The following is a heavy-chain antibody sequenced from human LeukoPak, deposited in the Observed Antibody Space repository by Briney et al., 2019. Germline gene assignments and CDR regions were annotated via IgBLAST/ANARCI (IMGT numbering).Heavy chain of an antibody. CDR1: GRSISSGSYY. CDR3: ARGPYYDFWSGYYLGYYYYYMDV. Sequence: PSQTLSLTCTVSGRSISSGSYYWSWIRQPAGKGLEWIGRIYTSGSTNYNPSLKSRVTISVDTSKNQFSLKLSSVTAADTAVYYCARGPYYDFWSGYYLGYYYYYMDVWGKGTTVTVSS. D-gene: IGHD3-3*01. CDR2: IYTSGST. J-gene: IGHJ6*03. V-gene: IGHV4-61*02.